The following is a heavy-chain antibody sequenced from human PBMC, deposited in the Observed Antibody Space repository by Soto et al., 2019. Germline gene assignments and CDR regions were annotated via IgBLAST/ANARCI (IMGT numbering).Heavy chain of an antibody. Sequence: PGESLKISCKGSGYSFTSYWIGWVRQMPGKGLEWMGIIYPGDSDTRYSPSFQGQVTISADKSISTAYLQWSSLKASDTAMYYCARSQYYYDSSGYYGPGGDYYYGMDVWGQGTTVTVSS. CDR2: IYPGDSDT. D-gene: IGHD3-22*01. CDR1: GYSFTSYW. V-gene: IGHV5-51*01. CDR3: ARSQYYYDSSGYYGPGGDYYYGMDV. J-gene: IGHJ6*02.